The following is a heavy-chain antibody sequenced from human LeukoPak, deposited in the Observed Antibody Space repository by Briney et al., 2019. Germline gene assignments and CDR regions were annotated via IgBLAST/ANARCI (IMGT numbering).Heavy chain of an antibody. Sequence: PGGSLRLSCAASGFTVSSNYMSWVRQAPGKGLEWVSIIYSGGNTYYADSVKGRFTISRDNSKNTLYLQMNSLRVEDTAVYYCARSNWGSSTFDYWGQGTLVTVSS. V-gene: IGHV3-53*01. J-gene: IGHJ4*02. CDR2: IYSGGNT. CDR1: GFTVSSNY. D-gene: IGHD7-27*01. CDR3: ARSNWGSSTFDY.